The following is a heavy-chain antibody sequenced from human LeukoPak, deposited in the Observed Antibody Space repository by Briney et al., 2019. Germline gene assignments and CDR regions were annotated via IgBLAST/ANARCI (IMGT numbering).Heavy chain of an antibody. Sequence: GGPLRLSCAASGFTFSSCAMSWVRHAPGKGLEGVSTVSGSGGGSYYTDSVKGRFTISRDNPENTLYPHMNSLRADDTAVYFCAKDLTYYNSGSADYWGQGTLVTVSS. CDR1: GFTFSSCA. D-gene: IGHD3-10*01. CDR3: AKDLTYYNSGSADY. J-gene: IGHJ4*02. V-gene: IGHV3-23*01. CDR2: VSGSGGGS.